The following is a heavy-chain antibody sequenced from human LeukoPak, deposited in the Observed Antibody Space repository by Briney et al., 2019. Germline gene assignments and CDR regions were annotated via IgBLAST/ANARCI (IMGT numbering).Heavy chain of an antibody. J-gene: IGHJ4*02. Sequence: GGSLRLSCAASGFTFSSYSMNWVRQAPGKGLEWVSYISSSSSTIYYADSVKGRFTISRDNAKNSLYLQMNSLRAEDTALYYCARVSYDSSGYYYRYFDYWGQGTLVTVSS. CDR3: ARVSYDSSGYYYRYFDY. V-gene: IGHV3-48*04. D-gene: IGHD3-22*01. CDR1: GFTFSSYS. CDR2: ISSSSSTI.